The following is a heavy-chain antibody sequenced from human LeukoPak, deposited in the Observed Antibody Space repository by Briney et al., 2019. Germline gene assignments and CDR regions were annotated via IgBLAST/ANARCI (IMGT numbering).Heavy chain of an antibody. CDR1: GYTFTSYY. Sequence: GASVKVSCKASGYTFTSYYTHWVRQAPGQGLEWMGIINPSGGSTSYAQKFQGRVTMTRDMSTSTDYMELSSLRSEDTAIYYCARDNSVGDNAWWFDPWGQGTLVTVSS. CDR3: ARDNSVGDNAWWFDP. CDR2: INPSGGST. V-gene: IGHV1-46*01. D-gene: IGHD1-26*01. J-gene: IGHJ5*02.